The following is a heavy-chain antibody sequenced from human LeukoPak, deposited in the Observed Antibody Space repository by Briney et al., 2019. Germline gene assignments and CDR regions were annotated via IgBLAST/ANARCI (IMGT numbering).Heavy chain of an antibody. CDR3: ARDERGAFDI. V-gene: IGHV3-48*03. J-gene: IGHJ3*02. Sequence: GGSLRLSCAASGFTFSSYEMNWVRQAPGKGPEWVSYISSSGRTIYYADSVKGRFTISRDNAKNSLYLQMNSLRAEDTAVYYCARDERGAFDIWGQGTMVTVSS. CDR2: ISSSGRTI. CDR1: GFTFSSYE. D-gene: IGHD3-16*01.